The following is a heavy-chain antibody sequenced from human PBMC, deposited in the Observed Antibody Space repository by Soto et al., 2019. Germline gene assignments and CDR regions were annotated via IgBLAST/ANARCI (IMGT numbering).Heavy chain of an antibody. V-gene: IGHV3-30*18. Sequence: QIQLVESGGGVVQPGSSQRLSCAASGFTLSSYGMHWVRQAPGKGLEWVAVISYNGNNQYYADSVRGRFTISRDNSKSTLYLKMNSLRAEGTAVYYCAKDRGHLAVAAISGGGDYDKWGQGTMVSVSS. CDR2: ISYNGNNQ. J-gene: IGHJ3*02. D-gene: IGHD6-19*01. CDR3: AKDRGHLAVAAISGGGDYDK. CDR1: GFTLSSYG.